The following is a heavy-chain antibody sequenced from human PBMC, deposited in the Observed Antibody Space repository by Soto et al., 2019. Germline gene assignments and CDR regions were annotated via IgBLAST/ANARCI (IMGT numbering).Heavy chain of an antibody. J-gene: IGHJ6*03. CDR2: IYYSGST. CDR3: ARSVLDYYYYMDV. Sequence: PSETLSLTCTVSGGSISSGGYYWSWIRQHPGKGLEWIGYIYYSGSTYYNPSLKSRVTISVDTSKNQFSLKLSSVTAADTAVYYCARSVLDYYYYMDVWGKGTTVTVSS. V-gene: IGHV4-31*03. CDR1: GGSISSGGYY.